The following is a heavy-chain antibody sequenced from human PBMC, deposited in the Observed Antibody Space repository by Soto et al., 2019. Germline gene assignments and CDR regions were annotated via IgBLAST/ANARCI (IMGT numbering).Heavy chain of an antibody. CDR3: ARGSDTAMVTLYYGMDV. Sequence: EVQLVESGGGLIQPGGSLRLSYAASGFTVSSNYMSWVRQAPGKGLEWVSVIYSGGSTYYADSVKGRFTISRDNAKNTLYLQMNSLRAEDTAVYYCARGSDTAMVTLYYGMDVWGQGTTVTVSS. V-gene: IGHV3-53*01. J-gene: IGHJ6*02. CDR2: IYSGGST. CDR1: GFTVSSNY. D-gene: IGHD5-18*01.